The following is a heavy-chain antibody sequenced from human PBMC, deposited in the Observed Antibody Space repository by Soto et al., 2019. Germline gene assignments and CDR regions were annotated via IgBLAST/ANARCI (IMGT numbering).Heavy chain of an antibody. CDR2: IYYSGST. CDR3: ARGLEQQLVYFDY. D-gene: IGHD6-13*01. CDR1: GGSMISYY. V-gene: IGHV4-59*12. J-gene: IGHJ4*02. Sequence: SETLSLTCTVSGGSMISYYWSWIRQPPGKGLEWIGYIYYSGSTNYNPSLKSRVTISVDRSKNQFSLKLSSVTAADTAVYYCARGLEQQLVYFDYWGQGTLVTVSS.